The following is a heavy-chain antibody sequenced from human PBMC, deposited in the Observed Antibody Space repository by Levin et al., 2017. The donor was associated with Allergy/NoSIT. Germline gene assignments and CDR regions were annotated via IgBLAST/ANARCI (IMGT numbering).Heavy chain of an antibody. J-gene: IGHJ4*02. D-gene: IGHD6-13*01. CDR2: IYYSGST. CDR1: GGSISSSSYY. Sequence: SQTLSLTCTVSGGSISSSSYYWGWIRQPPGKGLEWIGSIYYSGSTYYNPSLKSRVTISVDTSKNQFSLKLSSVTAADTAVYYCARRVYLPHSSSWTQLGDYWGQGTLVTVSS. CDR3: ARRVYLPHSSSWTQLGDY. V-gene: IGHV4-39*01.